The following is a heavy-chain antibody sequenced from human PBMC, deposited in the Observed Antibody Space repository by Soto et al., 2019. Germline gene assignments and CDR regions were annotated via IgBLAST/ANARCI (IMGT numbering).Heavy chain of an antibody. J-gene: IGHJ5*02. V-gene: IGHV1-69*13. D-gene: IGHD2-15*01. CDR1: GGTFSSYA. CDR3: ARDRRGCSGGSCYSPYNWFDP. CDR2: IIPIFGTA. Sequence: SVKVSCKASGGTFSSYAISWVRQAPGQGLEWMGGIIPIFGTANYAQKFQGRVTITEDESTSTAYMELSSLRSEDTAVYYCARDRRGCSGGSCYSPYNWFDPWGQGTLVTVSS.